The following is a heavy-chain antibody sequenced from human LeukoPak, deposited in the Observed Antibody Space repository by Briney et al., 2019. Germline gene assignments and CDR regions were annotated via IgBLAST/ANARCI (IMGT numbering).Heavy chain of an antibody. CDR3: ATVRDIVVGGGPYYFDY. V-gene: IGHV1-2*02. CDR2: INPHNGDK. CDR1: GYTFIGYY. J-gene: IGHJ4*02. D-gene: IGHD2-15*01. Sequence: GVSVKVSCKASGYTFIGYYLHWVRQAPGQGLEWMGWINPHNGDKNYAQKFQGRVTMTRDTSITTAYMELSRLKSDDTAVYYCATVRDIVVGGGPYYFDYWGQGTLVTVSS.